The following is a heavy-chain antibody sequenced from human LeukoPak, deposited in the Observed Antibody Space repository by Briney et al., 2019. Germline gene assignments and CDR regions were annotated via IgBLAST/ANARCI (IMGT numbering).Heavy chain of an antibody. CDR2: MKEDGSDE. V-gene: IGHV3-7*04. J-gene: IGHJ4*02. CDR1: GFGFSSYT. D-gene: IGHD2-8*01. CDR3: ARGGRMYGDS. Sequence: GGSLRLSCAASGFGFSSYTMSWVRQAPGKGLEWVAKMKEDGSDENYVDSVKGRFTISRDNAKNSLFLQMNSLRAEDTAVYFCARGGRMYGDSWGQGTLVTVSS.